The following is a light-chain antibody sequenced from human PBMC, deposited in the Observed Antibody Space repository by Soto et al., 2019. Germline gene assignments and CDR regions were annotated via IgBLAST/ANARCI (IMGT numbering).Light chain of an antibody. J-gene: IGLJ7*01. CDR2: DVT. CDR1: TSDIGGYNY. V-gene: IGLV2-14*01. Sequence: QSALTQPASVSGSPGQSITISCTGTTSDIGGYNYVSWYQQHPGKAPKLMIYDVTRRPSGVSNRFSGSKSGNTASLTISGLQAEDEADYYCSSDISSSAPYVFGPGTQLTVL. CDR3: SSDISSSAPYV.